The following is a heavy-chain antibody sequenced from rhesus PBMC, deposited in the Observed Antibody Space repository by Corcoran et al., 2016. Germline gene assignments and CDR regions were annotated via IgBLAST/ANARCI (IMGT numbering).Heavy chain of an antibody. CDR1: GGSISSSY. D-gene: IGHD6-31*01. J-gene: IGHJ4*01. CDR3: ARGSSGHFDY. CDR2: IYGSGSRT. Sequence: QLQLQESGPGLVKPSETLSVTCAVSGGSISSSYWSWIRQAPGKGLEWIGYIYGSGSRTNYNTSLKSRVTLSVDTSQNQLSLKRSSVTTADTAVYDCARGSSGHFDYWGQGVLVTVSS. V-gene: IGHV4-169*01.